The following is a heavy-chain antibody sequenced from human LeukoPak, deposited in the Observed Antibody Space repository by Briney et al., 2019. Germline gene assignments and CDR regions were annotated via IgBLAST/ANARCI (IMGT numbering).Heavy chain of an antibody. CDR1: GYTFTSYY. D-gene: IGHD5-18*01. CDR2: INPSGGST. CDR3: ARDLVDTAMVDY. Sequence: ASVKVSCKASGYTFTSYYMHWVRQAPGQGLEWMGIINPSGGSTSYAQKFQGRVTMTRDMSTSTVYMELSRLRSDDTAVYYCARDLVDTAMVDYWGQGTLVTVSS. J-gene: IGHJ4*02. V-gene: IGHV1-46*01.